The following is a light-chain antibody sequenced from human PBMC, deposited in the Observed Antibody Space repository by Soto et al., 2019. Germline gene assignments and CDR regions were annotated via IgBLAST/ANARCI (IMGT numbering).Light chain of an antibody. CDR3: SSYTPSSTYV. Sequence: SSLTQPASVSWSPGQSITITSTGTSSDVGGYDYVSWYQQHPGKAPKFMIYEVTNRPSGVSHRFSGSKSGNTASLSISGLQAEDEADYYCSSYTPSSTYVFGTGTKVTV. CDR2: EVT. CDR1: SSDVGGYDY. V-gene: IGLV2-14*01. J-gene: IGLJ1*01.